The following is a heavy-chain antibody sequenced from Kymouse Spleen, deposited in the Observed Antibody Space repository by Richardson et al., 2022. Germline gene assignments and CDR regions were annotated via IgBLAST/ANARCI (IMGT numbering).Heavy chain of an antibody. CDR2: IGTAGDT. CDR1: GFTFSSYD. D-gene: IGHD3-10*01. V-gene: IGHV3-13*01. Sequence: EVQLVESGGGLVQPGGSLRLSCAASGFTFSSYDMHWVRQATGKGLEWVSAIGTAGDTYYPGSVKGRFTISRENAKNSLYLQMNSLRAGDTAVYYCARTYYYGSGSYNYFDYWGQGTLVTVSS. J-gene: IGHJ4*02. CDR3: ARTYYYGSGSYNYFDY.